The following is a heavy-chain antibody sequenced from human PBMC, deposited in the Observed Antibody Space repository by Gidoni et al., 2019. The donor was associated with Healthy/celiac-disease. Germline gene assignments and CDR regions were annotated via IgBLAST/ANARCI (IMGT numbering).Heavy chain of an antibody. Sequence: EVQLVQSGAEVKKPGESLKISCKGSGYSFTSYWIGWVRQMPGKGLEWMGIIYPGDSDTRYSPSFQGQVTISADKSISTAYLQWSSLKASDTAMYYCASPGRYCSGGSCYDFHPVFYWGQGTLVTVSS. D-gene: IGHD2-15*01. V-gene: IGHV5-51*03. CDR1: GYSFTSYW. CDR3: ASPGRYCSGGSCYDFHPVFY. CDR2: IYPGDSDT. J-gene: IGHJ4*02.